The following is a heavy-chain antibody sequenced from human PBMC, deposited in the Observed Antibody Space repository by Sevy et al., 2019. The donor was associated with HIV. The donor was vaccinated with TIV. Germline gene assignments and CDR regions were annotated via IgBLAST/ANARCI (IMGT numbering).Heavy chain of an antibody. CDR3: TTANLWDGSWYFDY. Sequence: GGSLRLSCAASGFTFSNAWMSWVRQAPGKGLEWVGRIKSKTDGGTTDYGAPVKSRFTMSRDDSKNTLYLEMNSLKTRDTAVYYWTTANLWDGSWYFDYWGQGTLVTVSS. J-gene: IGHJ4*02. D-gene: IGHD6-13*01. CDR1: GFTFSNAW. V-gene: IGHV3-15*01. CDR2: IKSKTDGGTT.